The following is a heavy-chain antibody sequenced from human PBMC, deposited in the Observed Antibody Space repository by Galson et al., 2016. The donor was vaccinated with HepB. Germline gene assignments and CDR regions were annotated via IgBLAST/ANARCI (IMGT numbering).Heavy chain of an antibody. J-gene: IGHJ1*01. CDR3: ARYYDSSGYYYSFEH. CDR2: IDPSDSYT. D-gene: IGHD3-22*01. V-gene: IGHV5-10-1*01. Sequence: QSGAEVKKPGESLRISCKGSGYSFTSYWISWVHQMPGKGLEWMGRIDPSDSYTNYSPSFQGHVTISADKSISTAYLQWSSLKASDTAMYYCARYYDSSGYYYSFEHWGQGTLVTVSS. CDR1: GYSFTSYW.